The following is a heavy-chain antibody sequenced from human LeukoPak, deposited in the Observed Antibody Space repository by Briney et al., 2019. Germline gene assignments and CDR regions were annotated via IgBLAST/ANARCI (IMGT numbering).Heavy chain of an antibody. V-gene: IGHV4-39*01. CDR3: ARHWAGSSWYPGAFDI. J-gene: IGHJ3*02. CDR1: GGSISNRNYY. D-gene: IGHD6-13*01. Sequence: SETLSLTCTVSGGSISNRNYYWAWIRQPPGKGLEWIGEINHSGSTNYNPSLKSRVTISVDTSKNQFSLKLSSVTAADTAVYYCARHWAGSSWYPGAFDIWGQGTMVTVSS. CDR2: INHSGST.